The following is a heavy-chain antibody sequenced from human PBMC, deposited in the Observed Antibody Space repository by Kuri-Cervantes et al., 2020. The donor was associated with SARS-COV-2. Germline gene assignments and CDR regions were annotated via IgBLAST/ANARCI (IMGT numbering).Heavy chain of an antibody. D-gene: IGHD3-10*01. CDR1: GYTFSDYSNYY. J-gene: IGHJ6*02. CDR3: ARGMVRGIIQYYYYAMDV. V-gene: IGHV1-2*04. CDR2: INPNSGGT. Sequence: ASVKVSCKASGYTFSDYSNYYMYWVRQAPGQGLEWMGWINPNSGGTNYAQNFQGWVTMTRDTSISTAYMELSRLRSDATAVYYCARGMVRGIIQYYYYAMDVWGQGTTVTVSS.